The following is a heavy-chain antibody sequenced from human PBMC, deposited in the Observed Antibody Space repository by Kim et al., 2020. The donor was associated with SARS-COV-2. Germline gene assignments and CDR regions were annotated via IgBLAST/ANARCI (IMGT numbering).Heavy chain of an antibody. D-gene: IGHD6-13*01. CDR3: ARGPLAALHASLDY. V-gene: IGHV4-59*01. Sequence: SETLSLTCTVSGGSISSYYWSWIRQPPGKGLEWIGYIYYSGSTNYNPSLKSRVTISVDTSKNQFSLKLSSVTAADTAVYYCARGPLAALHASLDYWGQGTLVTVSS. CDR2: IYYSGST. CDR1: GGSISSYY. J-gene: IGHJ4*02.